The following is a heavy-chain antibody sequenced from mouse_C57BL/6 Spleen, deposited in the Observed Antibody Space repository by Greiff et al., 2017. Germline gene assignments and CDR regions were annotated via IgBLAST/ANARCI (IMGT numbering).Heavy chain of an antibody. CDR2: IYPGDGDT. J-gene: IGHJ3*01. Sequence: QVQLQQSGPELVKPGASVKISCKASGYAFSSSWMNWVKQRPGKGLEWIGRIYPGDGDTNYNGKFKGKATLTADKSSSTAYMQLSSLTSEDSAVYFCASSGSNYRCAYWGQGTLVTVSA. V-gene: IGHV1-82*01. D-gene: IGHD2-5*01. CDR3: ASSGSNYRCAY. CDR1: GYAFSSSW.